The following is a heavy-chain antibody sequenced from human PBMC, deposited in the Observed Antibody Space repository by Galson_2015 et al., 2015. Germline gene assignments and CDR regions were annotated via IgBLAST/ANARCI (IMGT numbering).Heavy chain of an antibody. D-gene: IGHD6-25*01. J-gene: IGHJ4*02. CDR1: GFSLSTSGVG. Sequence: PALVKPTQTLTLTCTFSGFSLSTSGVGVGWIRQSPGKALEWLALIYWDDDKRYSPSLKSRLTTTKDTSKNQVVLTMINMDPVDTATYYCAHITGSSGTWYFFDYWGQGTLVTVSS. CDR3: AHITGSSGTWYFFDY. CDR2: IYWDDDK. V-gene: IGHV2-5*02.